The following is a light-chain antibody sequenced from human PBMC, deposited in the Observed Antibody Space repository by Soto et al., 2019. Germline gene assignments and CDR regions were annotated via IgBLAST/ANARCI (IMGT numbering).Light chain of an antibody. Sequence: EIEMTQSRATLSVSPGERATPTCGASQSVNSNLVWFQQKPGQAPRLLIYGASTRATGIPGRFSGSGFGTEFTLTISSLQSEDFAVYYCQQYNNWLWTFGQGTKVEIK. CDR3: QQYNNWLWT. CDR2: GAS. CDR1: QSVNSN. V-gene: IGKV3-15*01. J-gene: IGKJ1*01.